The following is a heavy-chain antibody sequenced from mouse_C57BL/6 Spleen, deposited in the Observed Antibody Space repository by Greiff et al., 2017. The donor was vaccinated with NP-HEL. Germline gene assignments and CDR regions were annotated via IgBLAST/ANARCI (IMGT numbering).Heavy chain of an antibody. D-gene: IGHD3-2*02. V-gene: IGHV1-4*01. CDR3: AREDSSGPAWFAY. CDR1: GYTFTSYT. J-gene: IGHJ3*01. CDR2: INPSSGYT. Sequence: QVQLQQSGAELARPGASVKMSCKASGYTFTSYTMHWVKQRPGQGLEWIGYINPSSGYTKYNQKFKDKATLTADKSSSTAYMQLSSLTSEDSAVYYCAREDSSGPAWFAYWGQGTLVTVSA.